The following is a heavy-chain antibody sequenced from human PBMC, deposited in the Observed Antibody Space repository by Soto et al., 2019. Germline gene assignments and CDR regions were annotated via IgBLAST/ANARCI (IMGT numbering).Heavy chain of an antibody. V-gene: IGHV4-59*01. J-gene: IGHJ5*02. CDR1: SGSISSYY. CDR3: ARGSATDGNRWFDP. D-gene: IGHD1-1*01. CDR2: IYYTGST. Sequence: TLSLTCTVSSGSISSYYWSWIRQPPGKGLEWIGYIYYTGSTNYNPSLKSRVTISLDTSKNQFSLKLNSVTAADTAVYYCARGSATDGNRWFDPWGQGTLVTVSS.